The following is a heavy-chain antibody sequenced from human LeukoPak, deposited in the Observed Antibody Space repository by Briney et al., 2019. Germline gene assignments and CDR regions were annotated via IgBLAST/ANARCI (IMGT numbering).Heavy chain of an antibody. V-gene: IGHV3-74*01. D-gene: IGHD3-16*01. CDR1: GFTFSSYW. CDR2: INSDGSST. CDR3: ASLMIHYYYYGMDV. J-gene: IGHJ6*02. Sequence: PGGSLRLSCAASGFTFSSYWVHWVRQAPGKGLVWVSRINSDGSSTSYADSVKGRFTISRDNAKNTLYLQMNSLRAEDTAVYYCASLMIHYYYYGMDVWGQGTTVTVSS.